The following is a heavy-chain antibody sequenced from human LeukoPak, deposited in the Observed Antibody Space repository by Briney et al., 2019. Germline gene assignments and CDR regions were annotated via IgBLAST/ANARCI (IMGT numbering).Heavy chain of an antibody. D-gene: IGHD2-2*01. Sequence: SETLSLTCTVSGGSVSRGSYYWSWIRQPPGKGLEWIGYIYYSGSTNYNPSLKSRVTISVDTSKNQFSLKLSSVTAADTAVYYCARGYCSSTSCYEGGYYFDYWGQGTLVTVSS. CDR2: IYYSGST. CDR1: GGSVSRGSYY. V-gene: IGHV4-61*01. CDR3: ARGYCSSTSCYEGGYYFDY. J-gene: IGHJ4*02.